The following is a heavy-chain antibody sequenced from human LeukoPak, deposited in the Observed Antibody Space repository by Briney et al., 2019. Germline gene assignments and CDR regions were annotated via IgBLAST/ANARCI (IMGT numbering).Heavy chain of an antibody. CDR2: IYTSGST. D-gene: IGHD3-16*01. CDR3: ARDFGIFDYGMDA. V-gene: IGHV4-61*02. CDR1: GGSISSGSYY. J-gene: IGHJ6*02. Sequence: SETLSLTCTVSGGSISSGSYYWSWIRQPAGKGLEWIGRIYTSGSTNYNASLKSRVTISVDTSKNQFSLKLSSVTAADTAVYYCARDFGIFDYGMDAWGQGTTVTVSS.